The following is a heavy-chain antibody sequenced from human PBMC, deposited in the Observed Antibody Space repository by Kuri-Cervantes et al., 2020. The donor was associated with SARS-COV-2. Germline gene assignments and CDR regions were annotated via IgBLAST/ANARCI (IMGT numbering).Heavy chain of an antibody. CDR2: ISAYNGNT. Sequence: ASVKVSCKASGYTFTSYGISWVRQAPGQGLEWMGWISAYNGNTNYAQKLQGRVTMTTDISTSTAYMELRSLRSDDTAVYYCARDVAPTILWFGEFPPSGDYWGQGTLVTVSS. J-gene: IGHJ4*02. CDR3: ARDVAPTILWFGEFPPSGDY. CDR1: GYTFTSYG. D-gene: IGHD3-10*01. V-gene: IGHV1-18*01.